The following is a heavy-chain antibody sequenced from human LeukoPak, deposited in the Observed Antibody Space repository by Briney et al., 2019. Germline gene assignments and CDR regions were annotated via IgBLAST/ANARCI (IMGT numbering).Heavy chain of an antibody. CDR3: AKWGDYDVLTGYYVSDY. CDR1: GFTFSNYA. V-gene: IGHV3-23*01. CDR2: ITGSGGNT. D-gene: IGHD3-9*01. J-gene: IGHJ4*02. Sequence: GGSLRLSCAASGFTFSNYAMSWVRQAPGKGLEWVSAITGSGGNTYYADSVKGRFTISRDNSKNTLYLQMNSLRAEDTAVYYCAKWGDYDVLTGYYVSDYWGQGTLVTVSS.